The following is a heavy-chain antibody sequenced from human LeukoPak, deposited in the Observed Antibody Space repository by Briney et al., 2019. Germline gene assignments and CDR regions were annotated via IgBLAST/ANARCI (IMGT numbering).Heavy chain of an antibody. V-gene: IGHV3-48*01. Sequence: GGSLRLSCAASGFTFSSYSMNWVRQAPGKGLEWVSYISSSSSTIYYADSVKGRFTISRDNAKNSLYLQMNSLRAEDTAVYYCARDFTIFGARGRFPHLDYWGQGTLVTVSS. D-gene: IGHD3-3*01. CDR3: ARDFTIFGARGRFPHLDY. CDR1: GFTFSSYS. CDR2: ISSSSSTI. J-gene: IGHJ4*02.